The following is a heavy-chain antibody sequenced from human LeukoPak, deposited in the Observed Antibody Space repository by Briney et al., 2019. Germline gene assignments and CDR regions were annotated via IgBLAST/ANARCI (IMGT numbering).Heavy chain of an antibody. Sequence: SETLSLTCTVFGGSVSSGSYYWSWIRQPPGKGLEWIGYISYSGSTDYNPSLKSRVTISLDTSKNQFSLRLSSVTAADTAVYYCARETRLHSGSYSNDAFDIWGQGTMVTVSS. CDR3: ARETRLHSGSYSNDAFDI. J-gene: IGHJ3*02. CDR2: ISYSGST. CDR1: GGSVSSGSYY. V-gene: IGHV4-61*01. D-gene: IGHD1-26*01.